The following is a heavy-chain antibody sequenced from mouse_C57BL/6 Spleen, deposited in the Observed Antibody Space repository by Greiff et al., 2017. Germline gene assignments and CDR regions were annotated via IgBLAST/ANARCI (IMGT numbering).Heavy chain of an antibody. J-gene: IGHJ1*03. D-gene: IGHD1-1*01. CDR3: ARRALYGSSWYFDV. CDR1: GYTFTSYW. V-gene: IGHV1-53*01. CDR2: INPSYGGT. Sequence: VQLQQPGTELVKPGASVKLSCKASGYTFTSYWMHWVKQRPGQGLEWIGNINPSYGGTNYNEKFKSKATLPVDKSSSTAYMQLSSLASEDSAVYYCARRALYGSSWYFDVWGTGTTVTVSS.